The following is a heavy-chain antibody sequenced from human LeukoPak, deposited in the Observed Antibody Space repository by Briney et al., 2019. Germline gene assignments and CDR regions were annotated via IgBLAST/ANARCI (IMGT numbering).Heavy chain of an antibody. CDR1: GFTFSSYS. D-gene: IGHD4-23*01. CDR3: ARETPLYGGKTFDY. Sequence: GGSLRLSFAASGFTFSSYSMNWVRQAPGKGLEWVSSISSSSSYIFYADSVKGRFTISRDNAKNSLYLQMNSLRAEDTAVYYCARETPLYGGKTFDYWGQGTLVTVSS. V-gene: IGHV3-21*01. J-gene: IGHJ4*02. CDR2: ISSSSSYI.